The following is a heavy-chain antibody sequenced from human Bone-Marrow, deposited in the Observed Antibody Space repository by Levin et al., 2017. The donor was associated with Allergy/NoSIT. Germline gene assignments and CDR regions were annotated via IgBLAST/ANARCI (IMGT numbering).Heavy chain of an antibody. CDR1: GYTFTNNW. CDR2: VYPTDSSA. CDR3: ARGNYDFWSGNYHSFDY. Sequence: GGSLRLSCKASGYTFTNNWIGWVRQVPGKGLEWMGIVYPTDSSATYGPSFQGQVTMSVDKSINTAYLQWSRLQASDTAIYYCARGNYDFWSGNYHSFDYWGQGTLLSVSS. D-gene: IGHD3-3*01. V-gene: IGHV5-51*01. J-gene: IGHJ4*02.